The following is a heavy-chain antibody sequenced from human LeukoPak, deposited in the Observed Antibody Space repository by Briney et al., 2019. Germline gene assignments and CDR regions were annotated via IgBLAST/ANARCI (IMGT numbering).Heavy chain of an antibody. D-gene: IGHD3-16*02. J-gene: IGHJ4*02. CDR1: GFTVSSNC. V-gene: IGHV3-66*01. CDR3: ARVRELSLYYFDY. CDR2: IYSGGST. Sequence: PGGSLRLSCAASGFTVSSNCMSWVRQAPGKGLEWVSVIYSGGSTYYADSVKGRFTISRDNSKNTLYLQMNSLRAEDTAVYYCARVRELSLYYFDYWGQGTLVTVSS.